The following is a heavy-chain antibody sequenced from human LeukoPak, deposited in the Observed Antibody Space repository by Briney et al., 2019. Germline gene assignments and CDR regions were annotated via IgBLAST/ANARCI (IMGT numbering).Heavy chain of an antibody. CDR3: ARGFYGDNWFDP. CDR2: IYSGGST. D-gene: IGHD4-17*01. J-gene: IGHJ5*02. Sequence: PGGSLRLSCAASGFTVSGNYMSWVRQAPGKGLDWVSVIYSGGSTYYSDSVKGRFTVSRHNSQNTLYLQMNSVKIEDTAMYYCARGFYGDNWFDPWGQGTLVTVSS. CDR1: GFTVSGNY. V-gene: IGHV3-53*04.